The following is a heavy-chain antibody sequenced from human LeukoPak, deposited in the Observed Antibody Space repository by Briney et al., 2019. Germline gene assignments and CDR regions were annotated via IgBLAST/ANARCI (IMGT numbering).Heavy chain of an antibody. CDR2: IRYDGSNK. CDR1: GFTFSSYG. D-gene: IGHD2-2*01. V-gene: IGHV3-30*02. Sequence: GGSLRLSCSASGFTFSSYGMHWVRQAPGKGLEWVAFIRYDGSNKYYADSVKGRFTISRDNSKNTLYLQMNSLRAEDTAVYYCAKGFIVVVPAAFDYWGQGTLVTVSS. J-gene: IGHJ4*02. CDR3: AKGFIVVVPAAFDY.